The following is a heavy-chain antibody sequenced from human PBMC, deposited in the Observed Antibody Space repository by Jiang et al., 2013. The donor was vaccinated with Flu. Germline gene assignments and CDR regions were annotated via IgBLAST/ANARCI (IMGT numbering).Heavy chain of an antibody. J-gene: IGHJ4*02. V-gene: IGHV5-51*01. D-gene: IGHD6-13*01. CDR2: IYPGDSGT. Sequence: GWVRQVPGKGLECMGIIYPGDSGTTYSPSFQGQVTISADKSISTAYLQWSSLKASDTAMYYCARSIAAAGPDYWGQGTLVTVSS. CDR3: ARSIAAAGPDY.